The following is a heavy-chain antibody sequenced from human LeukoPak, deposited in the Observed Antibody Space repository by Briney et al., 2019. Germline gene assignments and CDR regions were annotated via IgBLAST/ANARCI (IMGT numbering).Heavy chain of an antibody. V-gene: IGHV2-5*02. Sequence: SGPTLVKPTQTLTLTCTFSGFSLSTSGVGVXXXXXXXXXXXXWLALIYWDDDKRYSPSLKSRLTITKDTSKNQVVLTMTNMDPVDTATYYCAHRDSSWGLFDYWGQGTLVTVSS. CDR3: AHRDSSWGLFDY. CDR2: IYWDDDK. J-gene: IGHJ4*02. D-gene: IGHD6-13*01. CDR1: GFSLSTSGVG.